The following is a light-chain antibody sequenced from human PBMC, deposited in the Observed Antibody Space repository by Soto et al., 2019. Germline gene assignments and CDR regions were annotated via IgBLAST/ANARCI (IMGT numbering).Light chain of an antibody. Sequence: DIQMTQSPSSLSASVGDRVTITCRASQSISSYLNWYQQKPGKALKLLIYAASSLQSGVPSRFSGSGSGTDFTLTISSLQPEDFATYYCQQSYSTPPAFGQGTRLEI. CDR1: QSISSY. V-gene: IGKV1-39*01. J-gene: IGKJ5*01. CDR3: QQSYSTPPA. CDR2: AAS.